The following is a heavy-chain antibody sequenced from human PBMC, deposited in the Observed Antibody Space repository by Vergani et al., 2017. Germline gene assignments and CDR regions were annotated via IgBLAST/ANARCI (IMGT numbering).Heavy chain of an antibody. Sequence: QVHLVESGGGVVQPGRSLRLSCVVSGFTSSYYGMHWVRQAPGKGLEWGAVISYDGTQKYYSDSVKGRFTISRDNSKSTLYLQMNSLRTEDTAVYYCATKSCGTPGCQIGYFREWGQGNLVTVSS. V-gene: IGHV3-30*03. CDR1: GFTSSYYG. J-gene: IGHJ1*01. CDR3: ATKSCGTPGCQIGYFRE. D-gene: IGHD1-1*01. CDR2: ISYDGTQK.